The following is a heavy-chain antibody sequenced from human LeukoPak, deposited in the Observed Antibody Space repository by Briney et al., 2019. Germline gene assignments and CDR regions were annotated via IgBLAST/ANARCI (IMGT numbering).Heavy chain of an antibody. CDR2: ISWNSGSI. CDR1: GFTFDDYA. J-gene: IGHJ4*02. CDR3: AKDWDFDY. V-gene: IGHV3-9*01. Sequence: GGSLRLSCAASGFTFDDYAMHWVRQAPGKGLEWVPGISWNSGSIGYADSVKGRFTISRDNAKNSLYLQMNSLGAEDTALYYCAKDWDFDYWGQGTLVTVSS.